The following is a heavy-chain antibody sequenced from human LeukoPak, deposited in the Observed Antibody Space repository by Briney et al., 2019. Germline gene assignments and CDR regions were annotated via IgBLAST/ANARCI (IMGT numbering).Heavy chain of an antibody. CDR3: ARKWRAYYYDSSGTRGAFDI. J-gene: IGHJ3*02. CDR2: IYYSGST. V-gene: IGHV4-39*07. Sequence: SETLSLTCTVSGGFISSSSYYWGWIRQPPGKGLEWIGSIYYSGSTYYNPSLKSRVTISVDTSKNQFSLKLSSVTAADTAVYYCARKWRAYYYDSSGTRGAFDIWGQGTMVTVSS. D-gene: IGHD3-22*01. CDR1: GGFISSSSYY.